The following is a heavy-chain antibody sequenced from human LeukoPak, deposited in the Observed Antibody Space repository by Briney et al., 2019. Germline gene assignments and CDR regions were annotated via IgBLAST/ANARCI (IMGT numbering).Heavy chain of an antibody. Sequence: GASVKVSCKASGYTFTGYYIHWVRQAPGQGLEWMGWINPNSGGTKYAQKFQGRVTVTRDTSITTAYMDLSRLRSDDTAVYYCARGRFGELLRFDYWGQGTLVTVSS. D-gene: IGHD3-10*01. J-gene: IGHJ4*02. V-gene: IGHV1-2*02. CDR1: GYTFTGYY. CDR3: ARGRFGELLRFDY. CDR2: INPNSGGT.